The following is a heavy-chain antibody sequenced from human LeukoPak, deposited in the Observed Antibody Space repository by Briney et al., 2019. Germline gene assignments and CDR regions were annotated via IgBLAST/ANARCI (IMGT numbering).Heavy chain of an antibody. V-gene: IGHV3-48*01. CDR2: ITGSSSTI. D-gene: IGHD3-16*01. CDR3: ATDRHWAFDY. J-gene: IGHJ4*02. CDR1: GFTLSSYS. Sequence: PGGSLRLSCAASGFTLSSYSMNWVRQAPGKGLEWVSYITGSSSTISYVDSVKGRFTISRDNARNSLYLQMNSLRAEDTAVYYCATDRHWAFDYWGQGTLVTVSS.